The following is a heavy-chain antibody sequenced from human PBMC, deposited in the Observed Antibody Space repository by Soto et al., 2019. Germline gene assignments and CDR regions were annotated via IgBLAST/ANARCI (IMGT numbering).Heavy chain of an antibody. CDR2: ISGSNSYT. Sequence: QVQLVESGGGLVKPGGSLRLSCAASGFTFSHYYMSWIRQAPGKGLEWVAYISGSNSYTIYADSVKGRFTISRDNAKNLLFLEVSSLRAEDTAVYYCARDGWSSSSWYVFDMWGQRTRVTVSS. V-gene: IGHV3-11*06. CDR1: GFTFSHYY. D-gene: IGHD6-13*01. J-gene: IGHJ3*02. CDR3: ARDGWSSSSWYVFDM.